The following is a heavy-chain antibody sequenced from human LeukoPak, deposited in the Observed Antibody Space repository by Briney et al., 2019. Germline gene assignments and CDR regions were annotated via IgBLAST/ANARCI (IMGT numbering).Heavy chain of an antibody. J-gene: IGHJ6*02. D-gene: IGHD3-10*01. CDR3: AREPVRGFGELSYGMDV. CDR2: IGTAGDT. Sequence: GGSLRLSCAASGFTFSSYDMHWVRQATGKGLEWVSAIGTAGDTYYPGSVKGRFTISRENAKNSLYLQMNSLRAGDTAVYYCAREPVRGFGELSYGMDVWGQGTTVTVSS. V-gene: IGHV3-13*01. CDR1: GFTFSSYD.